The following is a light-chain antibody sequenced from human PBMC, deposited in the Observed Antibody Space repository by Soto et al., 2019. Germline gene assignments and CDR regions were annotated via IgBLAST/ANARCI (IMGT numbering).Light chain of an antibody. J-gene: IGLJ1*01. CDR2: EVV. CDR1: SSDVGGYNY. Sequence: QSALTQPASVSGSPGQSITISCTGTSSDVGGYNYVSWYQQHPGKAPKLMIYEVVQRPSGVPDRFSGSKSGNTASLTVSGLQDADEADYFCTSYAGSNTYVFGSGTKLTVL. CDR3: TSYAGSNTYV. V-gene: IGLV2-8*01.